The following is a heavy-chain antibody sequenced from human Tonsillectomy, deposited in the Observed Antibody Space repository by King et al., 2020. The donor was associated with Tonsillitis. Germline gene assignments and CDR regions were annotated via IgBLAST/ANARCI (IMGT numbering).Heavy chain of an antibody. J-gene: IGHJ4*02. CDR3: ASLDLNDY. CDR2: IIPMLGVT. CDR1: GGSFSNFA. Sequence: VQLVQSGAEVKKPGSSVKVSCKGSGGSFSNFAVSWVRQAPGQGLEWIGRIIPMLGVTNYAQKFQGRVTITADTSTTTAYMELSSLRSEDTAVYYCASLDLNDYWGLGNLVTVSS. D-gene: IGHD1-7*01. V-gene: IGHV1-69*09.